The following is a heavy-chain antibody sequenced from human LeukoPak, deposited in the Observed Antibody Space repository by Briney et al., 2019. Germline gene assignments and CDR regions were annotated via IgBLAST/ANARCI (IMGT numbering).Heavy chain of an antibody. CDR3: VKDGTWIFNYNFDY. V-gene: IGHV3-23*01. CDR2: ISGSAGLT. J-gene: IGHJ4*02. Sequence: PGGSLRLSCAASGFTFGTYAMNWVRQAPGRGPEWVSGISGSAGLTYYADSVKGRFTISRDNSKNMVFLQMNSLRAEDTAVYYCVKDGTWIFNYNFDYWGQGTLVTVSA. CDR1: GFTFGTYA. D-gene: IGHD4-11*01.